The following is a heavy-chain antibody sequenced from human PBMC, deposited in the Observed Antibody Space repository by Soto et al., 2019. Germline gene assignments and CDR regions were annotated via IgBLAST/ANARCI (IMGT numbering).Heavy chain of an antibody. Sequence: ASVKVSCKAYGYIFSRYAIHWVRQAPGQRLEWMGWIDAGNGHTKYSQRLQGRVTITRDTSATTAYMELNSLRSEDTAVYYCARERNHDSSGYYAYWGRVTLVTVSS. D-gene: IGHD3-22*01. CDR3: ARERNHDSSGYYAY. J-gene: IGHJ4*02. CDR1: GYIFSRYA. CDR2: IDAGNGHT. V-gene: IGHV1-3*01.